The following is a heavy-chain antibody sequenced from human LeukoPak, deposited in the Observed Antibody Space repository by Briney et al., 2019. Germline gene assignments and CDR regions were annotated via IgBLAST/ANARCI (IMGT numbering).Heavy chain of an antibody. CDR3: AKGQYSSGYYYFDY. CDR1: GLTFSSYG. V-gene: IGHV3-23*01. Sequence: GSLRLSCAASGLTFSSYGMSWVRQAPGKGLEWVSSMSGSGDNTYYADSVKGRFTISRDNSTNTVYLQMNTLRAENTAVYFCAKGQYSSGYYYFDYWGQGTLVTVSS. D-gene: IGHD6-19*01. CDR2: MSGSGDNT. J-gene: IGHJ4*02.